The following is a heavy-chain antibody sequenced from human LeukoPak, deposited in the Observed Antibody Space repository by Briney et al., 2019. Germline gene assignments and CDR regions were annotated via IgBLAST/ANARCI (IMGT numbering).Heavy chain of an antibody. J-gene: IGHJ6*03. CDR3: ARVGEAAYTYYYYYMDV. Sequence: SETLTLTCAVYGGSFSGYYWSWIRQPPGKGLEWIGEINHGGSTNYNPSLKSRVTISVDTSKNQFSLKLSTVTAADTAVYYCARVGEAAYTYYYYYMDVWGKGTTVTVSS. CDR1: GGSFSGYY. D-gene: IGHD3-16*01. CDR2: INHGGST. V-gene: IGHV4-34*01.